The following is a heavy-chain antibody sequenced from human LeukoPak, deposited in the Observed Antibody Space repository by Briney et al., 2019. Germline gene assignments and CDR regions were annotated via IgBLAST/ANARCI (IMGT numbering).Heavy chain of an antibody. CDR2: MNPNSGNT. D-gene: IGHD3-10*01. Sequence: ASVKVSCKASGYTFTGYYMQWVRQAPGQGLEWMGWMNPNSGNTGYAQKFQGGVTITRNTSISTAYMELSSLRSEDTAVYYCARGGRPNYYGSGSYQNWGQGTLVTVSS. V-gene: IGHV1-8*03. CDR3: ARGGRPNYYGSGSYQN. J-gene: IGHJ4*02. CDR1: GYTFTGYY.